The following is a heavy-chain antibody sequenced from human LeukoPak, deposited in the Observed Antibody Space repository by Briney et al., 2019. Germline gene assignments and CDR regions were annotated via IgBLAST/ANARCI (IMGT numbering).Heavy chain of an antibody. J-gene: IGHJ4*02. Sequence: GGSLRLSCASTGFTFSTYGMHWVRQAPGRGLEWVSLIYSGGNTYYADSVKGRFTISRDNSKNTVYLQMNSLRAEHTAVYYCARGLGGNSCGYWGQGTLVTVSS. D-gene: IGHD4-23*01. CDR3: ARGLGGNSCGY. V-gene: IGHV3-53*01. CDR1: GFTFSTYG. CDR2: IYSGGNT.